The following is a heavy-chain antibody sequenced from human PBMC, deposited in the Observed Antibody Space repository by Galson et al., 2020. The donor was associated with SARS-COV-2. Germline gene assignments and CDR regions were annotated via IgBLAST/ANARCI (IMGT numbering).Heavy chain of an antibody. CDR3: ASPGYDSLTGYVRFAY. V-gene: IGHV1-2*02. CDR2: INPTSGGT. D-gene: IGHD3-9*01. J-gene: IGHJ4*02. Sequence: ASVKVSCKASGYTFTGYYMHWVRQAPGQGLEWMGWINPTSGGTNYAQKFQGRVTMTRDTSISTAYMELSRLRSDDTAVYYCASPGYDSLTGYVRFAYWGQGTLGTVSS. CDR1: GYTFTGYY.